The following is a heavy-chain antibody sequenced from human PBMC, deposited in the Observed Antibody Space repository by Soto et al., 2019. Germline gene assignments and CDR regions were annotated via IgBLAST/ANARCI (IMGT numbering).Heavy chain of an antibody. D-gene: IGHD3-22*01. CDR1: GFTFDDYT. Sequence: GESLKISCAASGFTFDDYTMHWVRQAPGKGLEWVSLISWDGGSTYYADSVKGRFTISRDNSKNSLYLQMNSLRTEDTALYYCAKGTVYDSSGYCDYWGQGTLVTVSS. V-gene: IGHV3-43*01. CDR3: AKGTVYDSSGYCDY. CDR2: ISWDGGST. J-gene: IGHJ4*02.